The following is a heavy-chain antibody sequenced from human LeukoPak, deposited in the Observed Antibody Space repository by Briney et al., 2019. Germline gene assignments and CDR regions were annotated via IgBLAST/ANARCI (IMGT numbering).Heavy chain of an antibody. CDR2: IYTSGST. CDR1: GGSISSGSYY. V-gene: IGHV4-61*02. D-gene: IGHD2-15*01. CDR3: ARDYCSGGSCFTYYFDY. J-gene: IGHJ4*02. Sequence: PSETLSLTCTVSGGSISSGSYYWSWIRQPAGKGLEWIGRIYTSGSTNYNPSLKSRVTISVDTSKNQFSLKLSSVTAADTAVYYCARDYCSGGSCFTYYFDYWGQGTLVTVSS.